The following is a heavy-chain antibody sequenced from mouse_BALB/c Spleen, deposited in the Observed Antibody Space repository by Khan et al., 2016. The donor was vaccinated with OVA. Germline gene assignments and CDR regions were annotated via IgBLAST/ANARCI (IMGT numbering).Heavy chain of an antibody. J-gene: IGHJ2*01. D-gene: IGHD1-1*02. CDR2: ISTYSGNT. CDR3: ARHAYAGYYDN. CDR1: GYTFTDYA. V-gene: IGHV1S137*01. Sequence: QVQLQQSGPELVRPGVSVKISCKGSGYTFTDYAMYWVKQSHAKSLEWIGLISTYSGNTNYNQKFKGKATMTVDKSSSTAYMELARLTSEDSAIXYSARHAYAGYYDNWGQGTTLTVSS.